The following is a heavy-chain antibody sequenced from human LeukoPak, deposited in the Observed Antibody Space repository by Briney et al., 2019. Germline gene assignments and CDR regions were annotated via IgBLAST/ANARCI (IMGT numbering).Heavy chain of an antibody. CDR1: GFTFSSYV. CDR2: IWYDGGNN. D-gene: IGHD1-1*01. Sequence: GRSLRLSCAASGFTFSSYVMHWARQAPGKGLEWVAHIWYDGGNNYYADSVKGRFTISRDNSKNTLYLQMNSLRVEDTAVYYCARDNDRGFDYWGQGTLVTVSS. CDR3: ARDNDRGFDY. V-gene: IGHV3-33*01. J-gene: IGHJ4*02.